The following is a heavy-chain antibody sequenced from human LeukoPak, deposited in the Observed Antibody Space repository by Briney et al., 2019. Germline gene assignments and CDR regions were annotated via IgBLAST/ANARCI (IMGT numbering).Heavy chain of an antibody. D-gene: IGHD2-2*01. Sequence: SEALSLTCTVSGGSISSYYWSWIRQPAGKGLEWIGRIYTSGSTNYNPSLKSRVTMSVDTSKNQFSLKLSSVTAADTAVYYCARAAHCSSTSCPISDAFDIWGQGTMVTVSS. CDR1: GGSISSYY. J-gene: IGHJ3*02. CDR3: ARAAHCSSTSCPISDAFDI. CDR2: IYTSGST. V-gene: IGHV4-4*07.